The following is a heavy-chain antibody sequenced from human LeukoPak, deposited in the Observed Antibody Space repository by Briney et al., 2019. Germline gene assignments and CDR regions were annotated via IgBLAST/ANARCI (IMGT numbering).Heavy chain of an antibody. CDR3: ARDVNREYSYGTDYYYYYMDV. CDR1: GGTFSSYA. J-gene: IGHJ6*03. V-gene: IGHV1-69*05. CDR2: IIPIFGTA. D-gene: IGHD5-18*01. Sequence: GASVKVSCKASGGTFSSYAISWVRQAPGQGLEWMGGIIPIFGTANYAQKFQGRVTITTDESTSTAYMELSSLRSEDTAVYYCARDVNREYSYGTDYYYYYMDVWGKGTTVTVSS.